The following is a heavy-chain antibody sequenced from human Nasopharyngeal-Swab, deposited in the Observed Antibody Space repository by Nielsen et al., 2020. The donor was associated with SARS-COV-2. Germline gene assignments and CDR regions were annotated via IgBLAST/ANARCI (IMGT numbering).Heavy chain of an antibody. D-gene: IGHD3-16*01. CDR2: IWYDGSNK. Sequence: WIPQPPGKGLEWVGLIWYDGSNKYYADSVKGRFTISRDSSKNTLYLQMNSLRAEDTAVYYCARDLGENSSIDYWGQGTLVTVSS. V-gene: IGHV3-33*01. CDR3: ARDLGENSSIDY. J-gene: IGHJ4*02.